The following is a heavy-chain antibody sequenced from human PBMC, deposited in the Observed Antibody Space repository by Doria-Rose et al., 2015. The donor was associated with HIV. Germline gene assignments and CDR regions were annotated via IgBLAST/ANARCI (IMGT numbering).Heavy chain of an antibody. D-gene: IGHD6-13*01. CDR3: ARIKSSRWYHKYYFDF. J-gene: IGHJ4*02. V-gene: IGHV2-26*01. CDR2: ILSADER. Sequence: TLKESGPVLVKPTETLTLTCTVSGVSLSSPGMGVSWIRQPPGKALEWLANILSADERSYKASLKIRLPISKGTSKSQVVLTMTDMDPVDTATYYCARIKSSRWYHKYYFDFWGQGTLVIVSA. CDR1: GVSLSSPGMG.